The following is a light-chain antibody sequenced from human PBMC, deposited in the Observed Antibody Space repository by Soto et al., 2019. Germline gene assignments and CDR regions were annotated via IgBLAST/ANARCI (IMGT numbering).Light chain of an antibody. CDR2: DAS. V-gene: IGKV3D-15*01. Sequence: EIVMTQSPPTLSVSPGERATLSCRASQSVGSKLAWYQQRPGQAPRLLIYDASNRATGIPARFSGSGSGTEFSLTISSLQSEDFAVYSCQQYGDWPGAFGGGTKGEIK. CDR1: QSVGSK. J-gene: IGKJ4*01. CDR3: QQYGDWPGA.